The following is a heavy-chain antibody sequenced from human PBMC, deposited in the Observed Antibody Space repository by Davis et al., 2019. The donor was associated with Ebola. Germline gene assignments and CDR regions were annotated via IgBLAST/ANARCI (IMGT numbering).Heavy chain of an antibody. CDR2: ISSSGSTI. D-gene: IGHD5-18*01. J-gene: IGHJ5*02. Sequence: GESLKISCAASGFTFRSYEMNWVRQAPGKGLEWVSYISSSGSTIYYADSVKGRFTISRDNSKNTLYLQMNSLRAEDTAVYYCARGRGYSYGHGFDPWGQGTLVTVSS. CDR3: ARGRGYSYGHGFDP. CDR1: GFTFRSYE. V-gene: IGHV3-48*03.